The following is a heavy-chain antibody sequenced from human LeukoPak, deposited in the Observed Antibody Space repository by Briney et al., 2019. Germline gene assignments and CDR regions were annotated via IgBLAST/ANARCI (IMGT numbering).Heavy chain of an antibody. D-gene: IGHD3-22*01. Sequence: GASVKVSCKASGYTFTGYHMHWVRQAPGQGLEWMGGIIPVFGTANYAQKFQGRVTITADESTSTAYMELSSLRSEDTAVYYCARIEARYDSSGYYPLAYWGQGTLVTVSS. CDR2: IIPVFGTA. J-gene: IGHJ4*02. CDR1: GYTFTGYH. V-gene: IGHV1-69*13. CDR3: ARIEARYDSSGYYPLAY.